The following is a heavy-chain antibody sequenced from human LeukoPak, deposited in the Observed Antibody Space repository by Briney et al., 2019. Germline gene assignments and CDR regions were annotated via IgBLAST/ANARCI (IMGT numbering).Heavy chain of an antibody. CDR1: DDSISSGAYY. Sequence: SQTLSLTCTVSDDSISSGAYYWSWIRQHPGKGLEWIGYVSYSGSTYYNPSLKSRVTISIDTSKSHFSLKLSSVTAADTAVYYCARSYYGSGSRHLDYWGQGTLVTASS. CDR3: ARSYYGSGSRHLDY. J-gene: IGHJ4*02. V-gene: IGHV4-31*03. D-gene: IGHD3-10*01. CDR2: VSYSGST.